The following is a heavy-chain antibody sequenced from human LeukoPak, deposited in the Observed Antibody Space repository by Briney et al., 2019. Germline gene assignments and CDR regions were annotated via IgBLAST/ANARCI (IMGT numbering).Heavy chain of an antibody. V-gene: IGHV1-18*01. J-gene: IGHJ6*02. Sequence: ASVKVSCKASGYTFTSYGISWVRQAPGQGLEWMGWISAYNGNTNYAQKLQGRVTMTTDTSTSTAYMELRSLRSDDTAVYYCARDDPVDGSGYYGTDVWGQGTTVTVSS. CDR1: GYTFTSYG. CDR2: ISAYNGNT. D-gene: IGHD3-10*01. CDR3: ARDDPVDGSGYYGTDV.